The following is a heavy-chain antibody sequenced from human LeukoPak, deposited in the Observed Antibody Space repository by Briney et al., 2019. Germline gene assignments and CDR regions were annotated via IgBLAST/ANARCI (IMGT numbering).Heavy chain of an antibody. CDR3: ARADSRGSGAFDI. D-gene: IGHD3-10*01. Sequence: ASVKVSCKTSGYRFITFGINWVRQAPGQGLEWMGWISANNGNTNYVQNFQGRVTMTTDTSTTTAYMELTSLRSDDTAVYYCARADSRGSGAFDIWGQGTMVTVSS. CDR1: GYRFITFG. J-gene: IGHJ3*02. CDR2: ISANNGNT. V-gene: IGHV1-18*01.